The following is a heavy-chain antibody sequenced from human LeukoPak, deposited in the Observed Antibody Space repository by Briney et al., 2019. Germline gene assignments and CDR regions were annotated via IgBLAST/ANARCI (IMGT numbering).Heavy chain of an antibody. CDR3: AKGDGSFDY. D-gene: IGHD3-16*01. Sequence: PGGSLRLSCAASGFTFKTYWMHWVRQAPGKGLVWVSHSNSDGSSTSYADSVKGRFTISRDNAKNTVYLQMNSLRAEDTAVYYCAKGDGSFDYWGQGTLVTVSS. V-gene: IGHV3-74*01. CDR2: SNSDGSST. J-gene: IGHJ4*02. CDR1: GFTFKTYW.